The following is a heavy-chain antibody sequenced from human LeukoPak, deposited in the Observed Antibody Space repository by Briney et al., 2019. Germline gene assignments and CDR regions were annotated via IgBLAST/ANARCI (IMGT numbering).Heavy chain of an antibody. J-gene: IGHJ4*02. CDR3: GAVAAPGYYFDY. D-gene: IGHD6-19*01. V-gene: IGHV3-11*01. Sequence: GGSLRLSCAASGFTFSDYYMSWIRQAPGKGLEWVSYISSSGSTIYYADSVKGRFTISRDNAKNSLYLQMNSQRAEDTAVYYCGAVAAPGYYFDYWGQGTLVTVSS. CDR2: ISSSGSTI. CDR1: GFTFSDYY.